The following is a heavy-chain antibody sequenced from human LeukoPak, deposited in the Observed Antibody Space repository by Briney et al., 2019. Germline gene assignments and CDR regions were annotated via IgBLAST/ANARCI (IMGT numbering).Heavy chain of an antibody. CDR2: INHSGST. D-gene: IGHD5-18*01. CDR1: GGSFSGYY. V-gene: IGHV4-34*01. CDR3: ARDRRLGYSYGFYYYYGMDV. Sequence: SETLSLTCAVYGGSFSGYYWSWIRQPPGKGLEWIGEINHSGSTNYNPSLKSRVTISVDTSKNQFSLKLSSVTAADTAVYYCARDRRLGYSYGFYYYYGMDVWGQGTTVTVSS. J-gene: IGHJ6*02.